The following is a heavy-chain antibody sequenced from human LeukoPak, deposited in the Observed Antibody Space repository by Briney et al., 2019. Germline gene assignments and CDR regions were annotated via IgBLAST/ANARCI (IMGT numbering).Heavy chain of an antibody. CDR3: ARSPEPKYYYDSSGYYYRGRGAFDI. Sequence: GGSLRLSCAASGFTFSTYALHWVRQAPGKGLEWVAVISYDGSNKYYADSVKGRFTISRDNSKNTLYLQMNSLRAEDTAVYYCARSPEPKYYYDSSGYYYRGRGAFDIWGQGTMVTVSS. CDR1: GFTFSTYA. V-gene: IGHV3-30-3*01. J-gene: IGHJ3*02. D-gene: IGHD3-22*01. CDR2: ISYDGSNK.